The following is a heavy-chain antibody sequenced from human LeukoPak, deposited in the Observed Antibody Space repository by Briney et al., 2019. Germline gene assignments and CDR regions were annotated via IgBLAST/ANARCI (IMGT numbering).Heavy chain of an antibody. Sequence: GASVKVSCKASGYIFTSYGFAWVRQAPGQGLEWMGWISALNGNTNYAQKFQGRVTMTTDTSTSTAYMELSSLRSEDTAVYYCARDRGVVYYYYGMDVWGKGTTVTVSS. D-gene: IGHD3-10*01. CDR3: ARDRGVVYYYYGMDV. J-gene: IGHJ6*04. CDR1: GYIFTSYG. CDR2: ISALNGNT. V-gene: IGHV1-18*01.